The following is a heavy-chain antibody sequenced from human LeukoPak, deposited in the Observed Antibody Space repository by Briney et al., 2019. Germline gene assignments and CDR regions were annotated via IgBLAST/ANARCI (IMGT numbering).Heavy chain of an antibody. CDR1: GFTFSSYG. Sequence: QPGGSLRLSCAASGFTFSSYGMHWVRQAPGKGLEWVAVISYDGSNKYYADSVKGRFTISRDNSKNTLYLQMNSLRAEDTAVYYCARYYYDSSGYYNWFDPWGQGTLVTVSS. J-gene: IGHJ5*02. CDR3: ARYYYDSSGYYNWFDP. CDR2: ISYDGSNK. V-gene: IGHV3-30*03. D-gene: IGHD3-22*01.